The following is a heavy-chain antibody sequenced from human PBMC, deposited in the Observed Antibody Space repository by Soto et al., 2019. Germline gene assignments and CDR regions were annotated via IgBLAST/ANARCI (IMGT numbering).Heavy chain of an antibody. Sequence: PSETLSLTCTVSGGSISSYYWSWIRQPPGKGLEWIGYIYYSGSTNYNPSLKSRVTISVDTSKNQFSLKLSSVTAADTAVYYCARLGGWYHPYYGMDVWGQGTTVTVSS. CDR1: GGSISSYY. J-gene: IGHJ6*02. CDR3: ARLGGWYHPYYGMDV. V-gene: IGHV4-59*01. CDR2: IYYSGST. D-gene: IGHD6-19*01.